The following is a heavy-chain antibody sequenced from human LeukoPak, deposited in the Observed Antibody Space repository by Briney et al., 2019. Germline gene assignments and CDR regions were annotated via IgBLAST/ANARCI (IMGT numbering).Heavy chain of an antibody. D-gene: IGHD6-13*01. CDR2: ISWNSGSI. CDR3: AKDIRADSSSLAFDI. CDR1: GFTFDDYA. V-gene: IGHV3-9*01. J-gene: IGHJ3*02. Sequence: ARSLRLSCAASGFTFDDYAMHWVRQAPGKGLEWVSGISWNSGSIGYADSVKGRFTISRDNAKNSLYLQMNSLRAEDTALYYCAKDIRADSSSLAFDIWGQGTMVTVSS.